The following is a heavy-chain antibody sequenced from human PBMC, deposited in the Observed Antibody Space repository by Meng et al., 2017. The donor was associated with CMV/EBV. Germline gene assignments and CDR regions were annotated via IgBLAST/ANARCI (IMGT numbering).Heavy chain of an antibody. J-gene: IGHJ4*02. D-gene: IGHD4-23*01. Sequence: QVQLQEPGPGLVKPSATLPLTCTGSGGSISSYYWSWIRQPAGKGLEWIGRIYTSGSTNYNPSLKSRVTMSVDTSKNQFSLKLSSVTAADTAVYYCARVLRWNGVIDYWGQGTLVTVSS. CDR1: GGSISSYY. CDR3: ARVLRWNGVIDY. V-gene: IGHV4-4*07. CDR2: IYTSGST.